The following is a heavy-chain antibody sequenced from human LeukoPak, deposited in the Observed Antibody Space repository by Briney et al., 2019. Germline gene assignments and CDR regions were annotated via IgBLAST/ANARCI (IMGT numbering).Heavy chain of an antibody. J-gene: IGHJ5*02. Sequence: QPGGSLRLSCVASGFTFSGSPMHWVRQASGRGLEWVGRIRNKANSFATSYAASVRGRFTISRDDSKNTAYLQMHSLKTEDTAIYYCLRADYGGKMFDPWGQGTLVTVSS. CDR3: LRADYGGKMFDP. D-gene: IGHD4-23*01. CDR1: GFTFSGSP. V-gene: IGHV3-73*01. CDR2: IRNKANSFAT.